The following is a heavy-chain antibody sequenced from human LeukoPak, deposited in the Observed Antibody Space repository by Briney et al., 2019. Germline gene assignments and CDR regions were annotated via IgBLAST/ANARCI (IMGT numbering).Heavy chain of an antibody. Sequence: GGSLRLSCAASGFTFDDYAMHWVRQAPGKGLEWVSGISWNSGSIGYADSVKGRFTISRDNAKNSLYLQMNSLRAEDTAVYYCAKRAYYYDSSGYYYDYWGQGTLVTVSS. CDR1: GFTFDDYA. V-gene: IGHV3-9*01. CDR3: AKRAYYYDSSGYYYDY. D-gene: IGHD3-22*01. CDR2: ISWNSGSI. J-gene: IGHJ4*02.